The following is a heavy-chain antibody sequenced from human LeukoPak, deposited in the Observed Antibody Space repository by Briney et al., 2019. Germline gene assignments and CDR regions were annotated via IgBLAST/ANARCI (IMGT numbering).Heavy chain of an antibody. D-gene: IGHD3-3*01. J-gene: IGHJ4*02. Sequence: PGGSLRLSCAASGFTFSGSAMSWVRQAPGEGLEWVSLISYSGANSYYTDSVKGRFTISRDNSKNTLYLQMNSLRAEDTAKYYCAKDFWSGYYPDYWGQGTLVTVSS. CDR1: GFTFSGSA. V-gene: IGHV3-23*01. CDR2: ISYSGANS. CDR3: AKDFWSGYYPDY.